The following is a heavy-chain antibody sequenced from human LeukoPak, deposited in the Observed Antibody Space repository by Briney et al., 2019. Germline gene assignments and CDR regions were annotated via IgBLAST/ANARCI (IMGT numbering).Heavy chain of an antibody. J-gene: IGHJ5*02. Sequence: PSETLSLTCTVSDYSISSGYYWGWIRQPPGKGLEWIGSIYHSGNTYYNPSLKSRVTISVDTSKNQFSLKLSSVTAPDPALYYCARAHRIGGRGRWFDPWGQGTLVTVSS. CDR3: ARAHRIGGRGRWFDP. D-gene: IGHD6-6*01. CDR1: DYSISSGYY. V-gene: IGHV4-38-2*02. CDR2: IYHSGNT.